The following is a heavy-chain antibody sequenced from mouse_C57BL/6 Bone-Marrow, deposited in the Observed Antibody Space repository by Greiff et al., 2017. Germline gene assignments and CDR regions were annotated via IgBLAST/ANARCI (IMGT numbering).Heavy chain of an antibody. CDR1: GFNIKDDY. D-gene: IGHD4-1*01. CDR3: TTLLGRFAY. Sequence: EVKLQESGAELVRPGASVKLSCTASGFNIKDDYMHWVKQRPEQGLEWIGWIDPENGDTEYASKFQGKATITADTSSNTAYLQLSSLTSEDTAVYYCTTLLGRFAYWGQGTLVTVSA. CDR2: IDPENGDT. J-gene: IGHJ3*01. V-gene: IGHV14-4*01.